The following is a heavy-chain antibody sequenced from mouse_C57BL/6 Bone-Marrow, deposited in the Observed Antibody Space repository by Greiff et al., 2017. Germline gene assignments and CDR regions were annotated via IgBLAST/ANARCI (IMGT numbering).Heavy chain of an antibody. CDR1: GFNFTDYY. CDR2: IRNKANGYTT. Sequence: EVKLVESGGGLVQPGGSLSLSCAASGFNFTDYYMSWVRQPPGKALEWLGFIRNKANGYTTEYSASVKGRFTISRDNSQSILYLQMNALRAEDSATYYCARLWGFYFDYWGQGTTLTVSS. V-gene: IGHV7-3*01. J-gene: IGHJ2*01. CDR3: ARLWGFYFDY. D-gene: IGHD4-1*01.